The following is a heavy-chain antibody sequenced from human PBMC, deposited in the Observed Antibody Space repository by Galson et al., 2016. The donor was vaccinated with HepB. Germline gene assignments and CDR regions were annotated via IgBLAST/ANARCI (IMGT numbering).Heavy chain of an antibody. CDR3: ARDPAVAGTGGGYYDY. CDR2: ISYDGSAK. V-gene: IGHV3-30*04. J-gene: IGHJ4*02. CDR1: GFNFNSYA. Sequence: SLRLSCAASGFNFNSYAFQWVRQAPGKGLEWVDVISYDGSAKYYADSVSGRATISRDDSENTLYLQLRNLTLDDAAVYYCARDPAVAGTGGGYYDYWGQGTPVTVSS. D-gene: IGHD6-19*01.